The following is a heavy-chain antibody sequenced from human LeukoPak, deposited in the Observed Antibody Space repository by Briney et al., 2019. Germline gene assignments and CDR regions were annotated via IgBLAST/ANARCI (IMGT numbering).Heavy chain of an antibody. J-gene: IGHJ4*02. Sequence: PSETLSLTCSVSGYSFTSGHYWGWIRQPPGKGLEWIANIYHTGSAHYNTSLKSRVTISLDTSNNQFSLKLSSVTAADPAVYYCARYCTSTTCILRGFDYWGQGTLVTVSS. D-gene: IGHD2-2*01. V-gene: IGHV4-38-2*01. CDR3: ARYCTSTTCILRGFDY. CDR1: GYSFTSGHY. CDR2: IYHTGSA.